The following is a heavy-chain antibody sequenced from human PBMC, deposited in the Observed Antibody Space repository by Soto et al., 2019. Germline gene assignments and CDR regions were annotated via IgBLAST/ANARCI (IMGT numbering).Heavy chain of an antibody. J-gene: IGHJ4*02. V-gene: IGHV4-61*01. CDR2: IYYSGST. CDR3: ATWPDYYDSSGYYLDY. D-gene: IGHD3-22*01. CDR1: GGSVSSGSYY. Sequence: PSETLSLTCTVSGGSVSSGSYYWSWIRQPPGKGLEWIGYIYYSGSTNYNPSLKSRVTISVGTSKNQFSLKLSSVTAADTAVYYCATWPDYYDSSGYYLDYWGQGTLVTVSS.